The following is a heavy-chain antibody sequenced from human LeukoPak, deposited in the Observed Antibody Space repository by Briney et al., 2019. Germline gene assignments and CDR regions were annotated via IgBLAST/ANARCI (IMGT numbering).Heavy chain of an antibody. J-gene: IGHJ4*02. CDR1: GGSFNVYH. D-gene: IGHD3-10*01. V-gene: IGHV4-34*01. CDR3: ALVVDYSGSGTYVVDY. Sequence: SETLSLTCAVYGGSFNVYHWRWIRQPPGKGLEWIGEISHSGSTNYNPSLMSRVTVSVDTSKRQFSLKLSSVTAADTAVYYCALVVDYSGSGTYVVDYWGQGTLVTVSS. CDR2: ISHSGST.